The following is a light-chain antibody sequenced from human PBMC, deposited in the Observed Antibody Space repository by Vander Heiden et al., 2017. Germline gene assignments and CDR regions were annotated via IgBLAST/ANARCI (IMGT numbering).Light chain of an antibody. CDR2: DAS. CDR1: QDISNY. J-gene: IGKJ5*01. Sequence: DIQMTKSPSSLSASVGDRVTITCQASQDISNYLNWYQEKPGKAPKLLIYDASNLETGVPSRFSRSGSGTDFTFTISSLQPEDISTYYCQQYDNLPAISFGQGTRLEIK. CDR3: QQYDNLPAIS. V-gene: IGKV1-33*01.